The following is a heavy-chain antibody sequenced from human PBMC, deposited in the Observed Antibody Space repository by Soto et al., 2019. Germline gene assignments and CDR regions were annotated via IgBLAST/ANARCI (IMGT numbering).Heavy chain of an antibody. CDR2: ISGSGSTI. CDR1: GFTFNGYE. J-gene: IGHJ6*02. CDR3: AREVVVFGVIIPTPMDV. D-gene: IGHD3-22*01. V-gene: IGHV3-48*03. Sequence: VGSLRLSCAASGFTFNGYEMNWVRQAPGKGLEWVSYISGSGSTIYYADSVKGRFTISRDNAKDSLYLQMNSLRAEDTAVYYCAREVVVFGVIIPTPMDVWGQGTTVTVSS.